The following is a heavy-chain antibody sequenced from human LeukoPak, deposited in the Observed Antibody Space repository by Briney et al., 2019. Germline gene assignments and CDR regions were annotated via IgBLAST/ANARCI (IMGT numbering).Heavy chain of an antibody. V-gene: IGHV1-2*06. CDR2: INPDSGGT. CDR3: ARDVEGGFDY. D-gene: IGHD3-16*01. CDR1: GYTFTGYY. Sequence: RASVNVSCKASGYTFTGYYMHWVRQAPGQGLEWMGRINPDSGGTNYAQKFQGRVTMTRDTSISTAYMELSRLRSDDTAVYYCARDVEGGFDYWGQGTLVTVSS. J-gene: IGHJ4*02.